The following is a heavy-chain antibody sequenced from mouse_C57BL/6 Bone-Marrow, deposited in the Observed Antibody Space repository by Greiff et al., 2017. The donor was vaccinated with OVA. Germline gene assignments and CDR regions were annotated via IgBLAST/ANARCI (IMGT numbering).Heavy chain of an antibody. J-gene: IGHJ2*01. CDR2: IHPSDSDT. Sequence: QVQLQQPGAELVKPGASVKVSCKASGYTFTSYWMHWVKQRPGPGLEWIGRIHPSDSDTNYNQKFKGKATLTVDKSSSTAYMQLSSLTSEDSAVYYCAITGQLRLRWPFFDYWGQGTTLTVSS. V-gene: IGHV1-74*01. CDR1: GYTFTSYW. D-gene: IGHD3-2*02. CDR3: AITGQLRLRWPFFDY.